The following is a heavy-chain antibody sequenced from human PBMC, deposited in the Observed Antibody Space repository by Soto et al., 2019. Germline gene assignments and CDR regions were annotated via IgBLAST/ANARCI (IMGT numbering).Heavy chain of an antibody. CDR1: GYTFSSYG. V-gene: IGHV1-18*01. D-gene: IGHD3-3*01. CDR2: VSAHNGNT. J-gene: IGHJ6*02. CDR3: ARDSPYTDVWGDVMELYSYSMDV. Sequence: QVQLVQSGGEVKRPGASVKVSCQASGYTFSSYGISWVRQAPGQGLQWMGWVSAHNGNTKYAQILQARLTLTTDTSTSTASMERRSLTSDDTAVYYFARDSPYTDVWGDVMELYSYSMDVWGQGTTVSVSS.